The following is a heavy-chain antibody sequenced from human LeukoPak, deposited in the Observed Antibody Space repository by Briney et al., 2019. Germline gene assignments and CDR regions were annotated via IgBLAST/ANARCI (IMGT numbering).Heavy chain of an antibody. CDR2: IYYSGST. Sequence: KPSETLSLTCTVSGGSISSSSYYWGWICQPPGKGLEWIGSIYYSGSTYYNPSLKSRVTISVDTSKNQFSLKLSSVTAADTAVYYCARQGYYYYYMDVWGKGTTVTVSS. J-gene: IGHJ6*03. V-gene: IGHV4-39*01. CDR3: ARQGYYYYYMDV. CDR1: GGSISSSSYY.